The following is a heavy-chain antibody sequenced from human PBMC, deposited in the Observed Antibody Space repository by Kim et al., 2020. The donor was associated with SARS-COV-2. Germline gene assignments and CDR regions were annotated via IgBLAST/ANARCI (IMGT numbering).Heavy chain of an antibody. J-gene: IGHJ6*02. D-gene: IGHD3-10*01. CDR1: GFTFDDYT. V-gene: IGHV3-43*01. CDR3: ATRITMVRGVMGGGMDV. CDR2: ISWDGGST. Sequence: GGSLRLSCAASGFTFDDYTMHWVRQAPGKGLVWVSLISWDGGSTYYADSVKGRFTISRDNSKNSLYLQMNSLRTEDTALYYCATRITMVRGVMGGGMDVWGQGTMGTVSS.